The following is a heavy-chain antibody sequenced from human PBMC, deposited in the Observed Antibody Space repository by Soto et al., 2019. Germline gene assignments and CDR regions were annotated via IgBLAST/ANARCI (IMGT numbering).Heavy chain of an antibody. CDR1: GFTFSSYG. CDR2: IWYDGSNK. D-gene: IGHD5-12*01. V-gene: IGHV3-33*01. J-gene: IGHJ1*01. Sequence: QVQLVESGGGVVQPGRSLRLSCAASGFTFSSYGMHWVRQAPGKGLEWVAVIWYDGSNKYYADSVKGRFTISRDNSKNTLYLQMNSLRAEDTAVYYCARDDVFRRGDGYNAEYFQHWGQGTLVTVSS. CDR3: ARDDVFRRGDGYNAEYFQH.